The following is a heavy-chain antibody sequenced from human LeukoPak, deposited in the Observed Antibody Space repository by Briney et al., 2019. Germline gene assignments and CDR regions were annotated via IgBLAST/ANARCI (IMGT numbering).Heavy chain of an antibody. CDR3: ARDQMATTVVTPACGGFDP. V-gene: IGHV4-39*07. Sequence: SETLSLTCSISGGSITSSLYFWGWIRQPPGKGLEWIGNIYYSGSTYYNPSLKSRVTISVDTSKNQFSLKLSSVTAADTAVYYCARDQMATTVVTPACGGFDPWGQGTLVTVSS. D-gene: IGHD4-23*01. CDR2: IYYSGST. CDR1: GGSITSSLYF. J-gene: IGHJ5*02.